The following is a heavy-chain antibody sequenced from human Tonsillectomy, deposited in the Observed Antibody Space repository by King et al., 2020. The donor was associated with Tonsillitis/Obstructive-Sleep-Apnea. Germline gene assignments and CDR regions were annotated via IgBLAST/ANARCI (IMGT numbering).Heavy chain of an antibody. V-gene: IGHV3-15*07. Sequence: VQLVESGGGLVKPGGSLRLSCAASGFTFSNAWMNWVRQAPGKGLEWVGRIKSKTDGGTTDYAAPVKGRFTISRDDSKNTLYLQMNSLKTEDTAVYYCTPLYGDYYYYYGMDVWGQGTTVTVSS. CDR2: IKSKTDGGTT. J-gene: IGHJ6*02. D-gene: IGHD4-17*01. CDR3: TPLYGDYYYYYGMDV. CDR1: GFTFSNAW.